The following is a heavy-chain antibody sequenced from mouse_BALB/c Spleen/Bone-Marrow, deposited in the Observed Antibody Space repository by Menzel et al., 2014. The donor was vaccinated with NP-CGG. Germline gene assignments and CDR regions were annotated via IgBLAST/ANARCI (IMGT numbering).Heavy chain of an antibody. CDR1: GYAFTDYL. CDR2: INPGSGST. J-gene: IGHJ2*01. CDR3: ARYDGYFDY. D-gene: IGHD2-3*01. Sequence: VQLVESGAELVRPGTSVKVSCKASGYAFTDYLMEWLKQRPGQGLEWIGVINPGSGSTNYNEKFKGKATLTADKSSSTAYMQLSSLTSDDSAVYFCARYDGYFDYWGQGTILTVSS. V-gene: IGHV1-54*01.